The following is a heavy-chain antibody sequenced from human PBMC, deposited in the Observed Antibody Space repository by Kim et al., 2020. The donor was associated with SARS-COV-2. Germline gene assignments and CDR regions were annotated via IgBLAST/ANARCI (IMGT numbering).Heavy chain of an antibody. J-gene: IGHJ5*02. Sequence: KSRVTISVDTSKNQFSLTLISVTAADTAVYYCARLGPGESTGGNSGWFDPWGQGTLVTVSS. CDR3: ARLGPGESTGGNSGWFDP. V-gene: IGHV4-59*08. D-gene: IGHD2-21*02.